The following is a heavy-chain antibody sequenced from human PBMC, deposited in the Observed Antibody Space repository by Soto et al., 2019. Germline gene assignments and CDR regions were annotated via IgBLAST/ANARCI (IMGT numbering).Heavy chain of an antibody. J-gene: IGHJ3*02. D-gene: IGHD3-10*01. V-gene: IGHV3-23*01. CDR2: ISVSGGST. CDR3: TKVKWSGSYFLHAFDI. Sequence: PGGSLRLSCAASGFTFSSYAMSWVRQAPGKGLEWVSAISVSGGSTYYADSVKGRFTISRDNSKNTLYLQMNSLRAEDTAVYYCTKVKWSGSYFLHAFDIWCQRTMVT. CDR1: GFTFSSYA.